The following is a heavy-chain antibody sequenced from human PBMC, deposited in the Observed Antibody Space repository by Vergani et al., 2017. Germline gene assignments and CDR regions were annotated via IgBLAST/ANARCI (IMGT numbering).Heavy chain of an antibody. J-gene: IGHJ4*02. CDR1: GYTFTSYY. D-gene: IGHD6-13*01. CDR3: AAAAGVGYYFDY. V-gene: IGHV1-46*01. Sequence: QVQLVQSGAEVKKPGASVKVSCKASGYTFTSYYMHWVRQAPGQGLEWMGIINPSGGSTSYAQKFQGRVTMTRDTSTSTVYMELSSLRSEDTAVYYCAAAAGVGYYFDYWGQGTLVTVSS. CDR2: INPSGGST.